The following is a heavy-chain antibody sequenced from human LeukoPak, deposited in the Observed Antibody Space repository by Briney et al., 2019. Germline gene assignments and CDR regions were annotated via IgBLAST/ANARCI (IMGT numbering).Heavy chain of an antibody. CDR3: ARSHDYGGTSYFAY. D-gene: IGHD4-23*01. CDR2: INWNGGST. J-gene: IGHJ4*02. Sequence: GGSLRLSCSASGFTCDDYGMSWVRQAPGKGLEWGSVINWNGGSTGYADSVKGRFTISRDNAKNSLYLQMNSLRAEATALYYCARSHDYGGTSYFAYWGQGTLVTVSS. CDR1: GFTCDDYG. V-gene: IGHV3-20*04.